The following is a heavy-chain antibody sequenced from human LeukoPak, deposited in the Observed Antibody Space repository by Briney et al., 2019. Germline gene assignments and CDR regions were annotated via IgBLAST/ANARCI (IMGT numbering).Heavy chain of an antibody. D-gene: IGHD2-15*01. CDR1: GFTFSSYE. CDR2: ISSSGSTI. Sequence: GGSLRLSCAASGFTFSSYEMNWVRQAPGKGLEWVSYISSSGSTIYYADSVKGRFIISRDNTKNSLYLQMNSLRAEDTAVYYCARGSKLAFDIWGQGTMVIVSS. CDR3: ARGSKLAFDI. V-gene: IGHV3-48*03. J-gene: IGHJ3*02.